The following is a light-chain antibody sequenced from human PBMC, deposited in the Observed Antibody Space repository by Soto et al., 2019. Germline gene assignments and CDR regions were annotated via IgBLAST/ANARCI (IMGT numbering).Light chain of an antibody. CDR2: EVS. V-gene: IGLV2-14*01. J-gene: IGLJ3*02. CDR3: SSYTSSSTPWV. Sequence: QSALTQPASVSGSPGQSITISCTGTSSDVGGYNYVSWYQQHPGKAPKLMIYEVSNRPSGVSNRFSGSKSGNTASLNISGLQAEDEADYYCSSYTSSSTPWVFGGGTQLTVL. CDR1: SSDVGGYNY.